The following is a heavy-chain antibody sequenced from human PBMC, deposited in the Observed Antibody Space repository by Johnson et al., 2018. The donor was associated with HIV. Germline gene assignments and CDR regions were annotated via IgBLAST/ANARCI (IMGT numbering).Heavy chain of an antibody. D-gene: IGHD3-22*01. Sequence: QVHLVESGGGVVQPGRSLRLSCAASGFTFSNYDMYWVRQAPGKGLEWVALICYDGANKYFADSVKGRFTISRDNAKNSLYLQMNSLRAEDTALYYCAKDMYETWLLLRGHAFDIWGQGTMVTVSS. CDR2: ICYDGANK. CDR1: GFTFSNYD. V-gene: IGHV3-33*03. CDR3: AKDMYETWLLLRGHAFDI. J-gene: IGHJ3*02.